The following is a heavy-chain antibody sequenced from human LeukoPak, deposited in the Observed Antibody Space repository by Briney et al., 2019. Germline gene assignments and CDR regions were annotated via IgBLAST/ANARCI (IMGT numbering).Heavy chain of an antibody. V-gene: IGHV4-4*07. J-gene: IGHJ6*02. Sequence: PSETLSLTCTVSGGSISSYYWSWIRQPAGKGLEWIGRIYTSGSTNYSPSLKSRVTMSVDTSKNQFSLKLSSVTAADTAVYYCARGVGATTYYYYGMDVWGQGTTVTVSS. CDR1: GGSISSYY. D-gene: IGHD1-26*01. CDR2: IYTSGST. CDR3: ARGVGATTYYYYGMDV.